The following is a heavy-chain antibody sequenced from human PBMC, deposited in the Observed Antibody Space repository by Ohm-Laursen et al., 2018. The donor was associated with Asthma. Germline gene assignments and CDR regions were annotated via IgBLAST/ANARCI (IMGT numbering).Heavy chain of an antibody. D-gene: IGHD5-24*01. Sequence: ASVKVSCKTSGYKFTTYGIHWVRQAPGQGLEWMGWISANNGYTDFAQRLRGRVFLTTDISSSTAYMELRSLTSDDTAIYYCARGGGSDGFISWGQGTLVTVSS. J-gene: IGHJ5*02. CDR2: ISANNGYT. CDR3: ARGGGSDGFIS. CDR1: GYKFTTYG. V-gene: IGHV1-18*01.